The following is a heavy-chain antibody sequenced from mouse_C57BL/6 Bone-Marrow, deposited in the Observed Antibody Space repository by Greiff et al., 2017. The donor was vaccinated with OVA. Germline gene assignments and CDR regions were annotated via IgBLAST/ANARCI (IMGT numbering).Heavy chain of an antibody. CDR1: GYTFTSYG. CDR3: ARIGYGSSYGAMDY. CDR2: IYPRSGNT. V-gene: IGHV1-81*01. D-gene: IGHD1-1*01. Sequence: QVQLKQSGAELARPGASVKLSCKASGYTFTSYGISWVKQRTGQGLEWIGEIYPRSGNTYYNEKFKGKATLTADKSSSTAYMELRSLTSEDSAVYFCARIGYGSSYGAMDYWGQGTSVTVSS. J-gene: IGHJ4*01.